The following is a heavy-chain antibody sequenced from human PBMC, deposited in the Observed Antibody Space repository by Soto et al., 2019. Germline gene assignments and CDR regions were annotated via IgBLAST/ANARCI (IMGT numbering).Heavy chain of an antibody. V-gene: IGHV1-69*02. J-gene: IGHJ5*02. CDR2: IIPSLGIA. CDR3: ARAGFATVAAPQYWFDP. D-gene: IGHD2-15*01. CDR1: GGTFSSYT. Sequence: QVQLVQSGAEVKKPWSSVKVSCKASGGTFSSYTISWVRQAPGQGLEWMGSIIPSLGIATYAQKFQGRVTITADKSTSTAYMELRSLRSVDTAVYYCARAGFATVAAPQYWFDPWGQGTLVTVSS.